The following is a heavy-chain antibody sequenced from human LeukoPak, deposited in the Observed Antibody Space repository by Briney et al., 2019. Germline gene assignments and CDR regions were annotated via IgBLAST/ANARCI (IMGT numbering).Heavy chain of an antibody. CDR3: ARVETLYYGMDV. D-gene: IGHD4-23*01. V-gene: IGHV3-30-3*01. J-gene: IGHJ6*02. CDR2: ISYDGSNK. Sequence: QPGGSLRLSCAASGFTFSSYAMHWVRQAPGKGLEWVAVISYDGSNKYYADSVKGRFTISRDNSKNTLYLQMNSLRAEDTAVYYCARVETLYYGMDVWGQGTTVTVSS. CDR1: GFTFSSYA.